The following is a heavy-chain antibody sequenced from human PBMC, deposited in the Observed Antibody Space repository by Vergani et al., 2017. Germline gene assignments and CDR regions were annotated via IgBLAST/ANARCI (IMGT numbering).Heavy chain of an antibody. CDR3: ARHYSSSWYSYPQWGYNWFDP. J-gene: IGHJ5*02. D-gene: IGHD6-13*01. CDR1: GGSISSSNW. V-gene: IGHV4-4*02. Sequence: QVQLQESGPGLVKPSGTLSLTCAVSGGSISSSNWWSWVRQPPGKGLEWIGEIYHSGSTNYNPSLKSRVTISVDTSKNQFSLKLSSVTAADTAVYYCARHYSSSWYSYPQWGYNWFDPWGQGTLVTVSS. CDR2: IYHSGST.